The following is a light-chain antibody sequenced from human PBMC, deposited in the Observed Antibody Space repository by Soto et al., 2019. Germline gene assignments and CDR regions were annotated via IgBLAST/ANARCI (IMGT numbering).Light chain of an antibody. CDR3: QQRKNWPIT. Sequence: EIVLTQSPATLSLSPGERATLSCRASQSVSTSLIWYQQRPGQPPRLLIYDASNRATGIPARFSGSGSGTDFTLTISSPEPEDFAVYYCQQRKNWPITFGQGTRLEIK. CDR2: DAS. J-gene: IGKJ5*01. V-gene: IGKV3-11*01. CDR1: QSVSTS.